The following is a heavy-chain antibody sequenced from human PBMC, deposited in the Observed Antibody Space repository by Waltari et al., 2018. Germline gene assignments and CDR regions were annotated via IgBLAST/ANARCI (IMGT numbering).Heavy chain of an antibody. CDR3: AREENSNGYYFDAFDI. D-gene: IGHD3-22*01. Sequence: QVQLQESGPGLVKPSETLSLTCTVSGGSISSYSWSWIRQPAGKGLEWIGRVYTSGSTNHNPSLKMRVTMSVDTSKNQFSLKLSAVTAADTAVYYCAREENSNGYYFDAFDIWGQGTMVTVSS. CDR2: VYTSGST. J-gene: IGHJ3*02. CDR1: GGSISSYS. V-gene: IGHV4-4*07.